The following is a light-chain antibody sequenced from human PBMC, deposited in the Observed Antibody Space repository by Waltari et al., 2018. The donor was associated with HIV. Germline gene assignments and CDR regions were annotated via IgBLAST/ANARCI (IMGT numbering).Light chain of an antibody. J-gene: IGKJ1*01. CDR1: QSSSRW. CDR3: QQYNSYSRT. V-gene: IGKV1-5*03. CDR2: KSS. Sequence: DIQMTQSPSTLSASVGDRVTITCRASQSSSRWLAWYQQKPGRAPKLLIYKSSSLESGVPSRFSGSGSGTEFTLTISSLQPDDFATYFCQQYNSYSRTFGQGTKVEIK.